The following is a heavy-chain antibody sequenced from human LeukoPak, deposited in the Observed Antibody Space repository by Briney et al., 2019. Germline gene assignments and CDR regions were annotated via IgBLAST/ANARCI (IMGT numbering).Heavy chain of an antibody. V-gene: IGHV3-11*01. CDR2: ISGGGSAI. CDR1: GFTFSDYY. CDR3: ARDLERLSSGLDY. D-gene: IGHD1-1*01. J-gene: IGHJ4*02. Sequence: PGGSLRLSCAASGFTFSDYYISWIRQAPGKGLEWVSHISGGGSAIFYADSVRGRFTVSRDNAKNSVYLQMSSLRVDDTAVYYCARDLERLSSGLDYWGQGTLVTVSS.